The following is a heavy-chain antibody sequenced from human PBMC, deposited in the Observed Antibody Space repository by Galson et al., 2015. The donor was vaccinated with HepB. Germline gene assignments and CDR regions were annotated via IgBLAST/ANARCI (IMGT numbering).Heavy chain of an antibody. D-gene: IGHD3-22*01. CDR2: ISYDGSNK. CDR3: ARENYYDNSGYYPPKYYFDY. CDR1: GFTFSSYA. V-gene: IGHV3-30-3*01. J-gene: IGHJ4*02. Sequence: SLRLSCAASGFTFSSYAMHWVRQAPGKGLEWVAVISYDGSNKYYADSVKGRFTISRDNSKNTLYLQMNSLRAEDTAVYYCARENYYDNSGYYPPKYYFDYWGQGTLVTVSS.